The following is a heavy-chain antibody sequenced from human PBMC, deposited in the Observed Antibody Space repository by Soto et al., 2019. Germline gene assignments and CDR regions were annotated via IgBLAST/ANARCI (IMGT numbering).Heavy chain of an antibody. CDR1: GGSFNSDGHY. J-gene: IGHJ4*02. CDR2: IYSSGTT. Sequence: QVQLQESGPGLVKPSQTLSLTCTVSGGSFNSDGHYWSWIRQHPEKGLEWIGYIYSSGTTYYNPSLRSRISISLDTSKNPFPRELTSVTAAVTAVYFCARGSRDPASVLPRFDVWGQGTLVTVSS. D-gene: IGHD2-2*01. CDR3: ARGSRDPASVLPRFDV. V-gene: IGHV4-31*03.